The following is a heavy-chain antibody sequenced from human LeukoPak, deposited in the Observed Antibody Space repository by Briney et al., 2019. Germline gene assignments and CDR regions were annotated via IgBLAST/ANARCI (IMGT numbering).Heavy chain of an antibody. CDR2: ISDSGTTT. D-gene: IGHD4-11*01. CDR1: RFTFSDFY. V-gene: IGHV3-11*04. J-gene: IGHJ6*03. CDR3: ARVVNSNQARYYYYYMEV. Sequence: GGSLRLSCAASRFTFSDFYMSSFSDFYMSWIRQAPGKGLEWVSYISDSGTTTYYADSVKGRFTISRDNSKNTLYLQMNSLRAEDTAVYYCARVVNSNQARYYYYYMEVWGKGTTVTVSS.